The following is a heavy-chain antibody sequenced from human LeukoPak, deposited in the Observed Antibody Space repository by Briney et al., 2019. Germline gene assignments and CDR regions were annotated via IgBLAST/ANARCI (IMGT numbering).Heavy chain of an antibody. Sequence: SETLSLTCTVSGGSISSSSYYWGWIRQPPGKGLEWIGSIYYSGSTYCNPSLKSRVTISVDTSKNQFSLKLSSVTAADTAVYYCARQRYDFWSGYDAFDIWGQGTMVTVSS. CDR3: ARQRYDFWSGYDAFDI. CDR1: GGSISSSSYY. J-gene: IGHJ3*02. V-gene: IGHV4-39*01. CDR2: IYYSGST. D-gene: IGHD3-3*01.